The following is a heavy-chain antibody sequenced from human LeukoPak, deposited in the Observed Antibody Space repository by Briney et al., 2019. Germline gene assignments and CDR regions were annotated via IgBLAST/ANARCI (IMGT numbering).Heavy chain of an antibody. J-gene: IGHJ4*02. V-gene: IGHV1-69*13. Sequence: SVKVSCKASEATFSAYAISWVGQALGQGLGWMGGFFPFFGTANYAQKFQGRVTITADESTSTAYMELSSLRSEDTAVYYCARGSWRYYDSSGYYAPFDYWGQGTLVTVSS. CDR1: EATFSAYA. CDR2: FFPFFGTA. D-gene: IGHD3-22*01. CDR3: ARGSWRYYDSSGYYAPFDY.